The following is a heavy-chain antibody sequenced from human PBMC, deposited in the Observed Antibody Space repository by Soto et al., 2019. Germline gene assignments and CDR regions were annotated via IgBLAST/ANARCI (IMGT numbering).Heavy chain of an antibody. Sequence: GGSLRLSCAASGFTFSSYAMSWVRQAPGKGLEWVSAISGSGGSTYYADSVKGRFTISRDNSKNTLYLQMNSLRAEDTAVYYCAKVKRAVVSQGAVEYYYFFDGMDVWGQGTTVTVSS. J-gene: IGHJ6*02. CDR1: GFTFSSYA. CDR3: AKVKRAVVSQGAVEYYYFFDGMDV. V-gene: IGHV3-23*01. CDR2: ISGSGGST. D-gene: IGHD2-15*01.